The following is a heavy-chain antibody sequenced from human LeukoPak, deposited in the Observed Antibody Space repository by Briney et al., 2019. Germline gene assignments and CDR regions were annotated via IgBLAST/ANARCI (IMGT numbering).Heavy chain of an antibody. Sequence: GGSLRLSCAASGFTFNNYVMNWVRQAPGKGLEWVSAISGSGSITYYADSVKGRFTISRDNSKNTLYLQMNSLRAEDTAVYFCARGSSRAFDYWGQGTLVTVSS. CDR3: ARGSSRAFDY. J-gene: IGHJ4*02. CDR1: GFTFNNYV. CDR2: ISGSGSIT. D-gene: IGHD2-2*01. V-gene: IGHV3-23*01.